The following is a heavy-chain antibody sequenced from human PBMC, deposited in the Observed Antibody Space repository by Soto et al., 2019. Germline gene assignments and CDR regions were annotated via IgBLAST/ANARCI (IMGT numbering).Heavy chain of an antibody. D-gene: IGHD2-2*01. J-gene: IGHJ4*02. CDR2: MNPNSANT. Sequence: ASVKVSCKASGYTFTSYDINWVRQATGQGLEWMGWMNPNSANTGYAQKFQGRVTMTRDTSISTAYMELSSLRSEDTAVYYCARGYCSSTSCYLLFDYWGQGTLVTVSS. CDR1: GYTFTSYD. CDR3: ARGYCSSTSCYLLFDY. V-gene: IGHV1-8*01.